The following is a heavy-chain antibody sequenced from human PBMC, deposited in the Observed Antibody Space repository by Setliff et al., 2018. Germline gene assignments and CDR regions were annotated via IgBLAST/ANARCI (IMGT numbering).Heavy chain of an antibody. Sequence: GASVKVSCKASGYTFTDYYMHWVQQAPGKGLEWMGRVDPEDGETISAEKFQGRVTITADTSTDTAYMELSSLRSEDTAVYYCATLSKYPYGSGSYMGIRWFDPCGQGTRVTVSS. CDR2: VDPEDGET. CDR3: ATLSKYPYGSGSYMGIRWFDP. J-gene: IGHJ5*02. V-gene: IGHV1-69-2*01. D-gene: IGHD3-10*01. CDR1: GYTFTDYY.